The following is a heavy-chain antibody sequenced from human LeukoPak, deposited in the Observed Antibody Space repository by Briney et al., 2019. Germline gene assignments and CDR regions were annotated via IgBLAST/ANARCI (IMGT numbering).Heavy chain of an antibody. CDR3: ARDGDYHASGSGFFDF. CDR1: GGSISSGGFY. D-gene: IGHD3-10*01. V-gene: IGHV4-31*03. CDR2: IYHSGTS. Sequence: SETLSLTCTVSGGSISSGGFYWSWIRQPPGQGLEWIGYIYHSGTSYYNPSLKSRLSMSVDTSENQFSLNLNSVTAADTAVYYCARDGDYHASGSGFFDFWGQGILITVSP. J-gene: IGHJ4*02.